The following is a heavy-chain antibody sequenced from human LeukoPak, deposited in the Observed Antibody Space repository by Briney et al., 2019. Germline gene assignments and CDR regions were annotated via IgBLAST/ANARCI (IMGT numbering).Heavy chain of an antibody. Sequence: PGGYLRLSCAASGFTFSSYGMHWVRQAPGKGLEWVAFIRYDESNKYYADSVKGRFTISRDNSKNTLYLQMNSLRAEDTAVYYCAKEGTVATSKYYYYYYMDVWGKGTTVTVSS. J-gene: IGHJ6*03. CDR3: AKEGTVATSKYYYYYYMDV. D-gene: IGHD4-17*01. CDR1: GFTFSSYG. V-gene: IGHV3-30*02. CDR2: IRYDESNK.